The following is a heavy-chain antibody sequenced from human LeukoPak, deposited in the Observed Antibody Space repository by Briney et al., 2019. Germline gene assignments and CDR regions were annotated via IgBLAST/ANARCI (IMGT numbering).Heavy chain of an antibody. Sequence: GGSLRLSCAASGFTVSSNYMSWVRQAPGKGLEWVSVIYSGGSTYYADSVKGRFTISRDNSKNTLYLQMNSLRAEDTAVYYCARGDDTMDYDYWGQGTLVTVSS. CDR3: ARGDDTMDYDY. CDR1: GFTVSSNY. D-gene: IGHD3-10*01. V-gene: IGHV3-53*01. CDR2: IYSGGST. J-gene: IGHJ4*02.